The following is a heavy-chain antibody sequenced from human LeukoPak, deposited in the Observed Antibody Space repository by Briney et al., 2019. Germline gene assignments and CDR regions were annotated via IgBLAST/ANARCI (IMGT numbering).Heavy chain of an antibody. V-gene: IGHV3-23*01. CDR2: ISGSGGST. J-gene: IGHJ4*02. D-gene: IGHD5-18*01. CDR3: ATYRQVLLPFES. CDR1: GFTFSSYG. Sequence: GGSLRLSCAASGFTFSSYGLNWVRQAPGNGLEWVSVISGSGGSTYYADSVRGRFTISRDNSKSILSLQMNSLRAEDTATYYCATYRQVLLPFESWGQGTLVTVSS.